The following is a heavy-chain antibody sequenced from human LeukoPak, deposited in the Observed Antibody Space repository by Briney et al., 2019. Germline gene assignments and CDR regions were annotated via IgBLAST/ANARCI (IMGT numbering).Heavy chain of an antibody. J-gene: IGHJ5*01. CDR2: ISSDGGNK. CDR1: GLIFSDYA. D-gene: IGHD6-6*01. CDR3: ARDNDPDYSSSPGWFDS. V-gene: IGHV3-30-3*01. Sequence: GGSLRLSCAAPGLIFSDYAMNWVRRAPGKGLEWVAVISSDGGNKFYADSVKGRFTVSRDNSKNTLYLQMNSLRVEDTAVYYCARDNDPDYSSSPGWFDSWGQGTLVTVSS.